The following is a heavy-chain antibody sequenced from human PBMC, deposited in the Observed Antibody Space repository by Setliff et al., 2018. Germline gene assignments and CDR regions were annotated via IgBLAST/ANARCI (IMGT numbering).Heavy chain of an antibody. D-gene: IGHD1-26*01. CDR3: AKPQVELRWGFES. Sequence: GGSLRLSCAASGFTVSANDMSWVRQAPGKGLEWISLLYDDGSEFYADSVKGRFTISRDNSKNMLYLQMSSLRPEDSAVYYCAKPQVELRWGFESWGQGTLVTVSS. J-gene: IGHJ4*02. CDR2: LYDDGSE. V-gene: IGHV3-53*01. CDR1: GFTVSAND.